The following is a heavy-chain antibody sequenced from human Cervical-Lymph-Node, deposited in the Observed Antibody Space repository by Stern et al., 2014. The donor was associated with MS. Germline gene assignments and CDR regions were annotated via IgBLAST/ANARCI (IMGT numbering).Heavy chain of an antibody. CDR3: ARASTTANNYYDGVDV. CDR2: INPNNGGT. J-gene: IGHJ6*02. CDR1: GYTFTDYY. D-gene: IGHD1-1*01. Sequence: QMQLVQSGAEVKNPGASVKVSCKASGYTFTDYYMQWMRQAPGKGLEWMGWINPNNGGTKSAQKFQGWVTMTRDTSTSTAYMELSRLRSDDTAIYYCARASTTANNYYDGVDVWGQGTTVTVTS. V-gene: IGHV1-2*04.